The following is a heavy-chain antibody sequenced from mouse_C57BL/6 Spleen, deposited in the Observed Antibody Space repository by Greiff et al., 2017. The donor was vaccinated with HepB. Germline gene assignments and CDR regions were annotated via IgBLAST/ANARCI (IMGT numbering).Heavy chain of an antibody. CDR2: INYDGSST. Sequence: EVQLVESEGGLVQPGSSMKLSCTASGFTFSDYYMAWVRQVPEKGLEWVANINYDGSSTYYLDSLKSRFIISRDNAKNILYLQMSSLKSEDTATYYCARREYGSYYFDYWGQGTTLTVSS. CDR3: ARREYGSYYFDY. V-gene: IGHV5-16*01. J-gene: IGHJ2*01. CDR1: GFTFSDYY. D-gene: IGHD1-1*01.